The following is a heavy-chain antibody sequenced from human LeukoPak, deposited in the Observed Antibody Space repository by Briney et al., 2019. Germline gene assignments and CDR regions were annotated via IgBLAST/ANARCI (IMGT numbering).Heavy chain of an antibody. Sequence: PGGSLRLSCAASGFTFSTYWMHWVRQAPGKGLVWVSRINGDGSSTSYADSVKGRFTVSRDNAKNTVYLQMNSLRAEDTALYYCAKGNYDWYLTYVDYWGQGTLVTVSS. J-gene: IGHJ4*02. V-gene: IGHV3-74*01. CDR2: INGDGSST. CDR3: AKGNYDWYLTYVDY. CDR1: GFTFSTYW. D-gene: IGHD3-9*01.